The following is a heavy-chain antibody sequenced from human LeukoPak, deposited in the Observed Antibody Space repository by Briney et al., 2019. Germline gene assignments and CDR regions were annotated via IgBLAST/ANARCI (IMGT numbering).Heavy chain of an antibody. CDR2: IYSGGST. Sequence: GSLRLSCAASGFTVSSNYMSWVRQAPGKGLEWVSVIYSGGSTYYADSVKGRFTISRDNSKNTLYLQMNSLRAEDTAVYYCARDLRRDYYYYYGMDVWGKGTTVTVSS. CDR3: ARDLRRDYYYYYGMDV. J-gene: IGHJ6*04. V-gene: IGHV3-53*01. CDR1: GFTVSSNY.